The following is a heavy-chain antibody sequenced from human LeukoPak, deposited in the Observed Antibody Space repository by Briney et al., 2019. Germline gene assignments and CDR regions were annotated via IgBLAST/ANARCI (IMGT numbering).Heavy chain of an antibody. CDR2: IASDGSST. CDR1: GFTFNSYN. V-gene: IGHV3-74*01. Sequence: GGSLRLSCAASGFTFNSYNMNWVRQAPGKGLVWVSRIASDGSSTTYADSVKGRFSISRDNAKNTLYLQMNSLRVEDTAVYYCARGRPHGNDYWGQGTLVTVSS. J-gene: IGHJ4*02. CDR3: ARGRPHGNDY. D-gene: IGHD4-23*01.